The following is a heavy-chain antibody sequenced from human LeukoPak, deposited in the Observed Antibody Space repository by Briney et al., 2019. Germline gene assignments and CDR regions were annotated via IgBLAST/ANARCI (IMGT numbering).Heavy chain of an antibody. J-gene: IGHJ4*02. Sequence: SETLSLTCTVSGGSISDYSWSWIRQPPGKGLEWIGNIYYSGSANHNPSLKRRVTISRDTSKNQFSLKLTSVTAADTAVYYCARDEGIAAAGGFDYWGQGTLVTVSS. V-gene: IGHV4-59*12. D-gene: IGHD6-13*01. CDR3: ARDEGIAAAGGFDY. CDR1: GGSISDYS. CDR2: IYYSGSA.